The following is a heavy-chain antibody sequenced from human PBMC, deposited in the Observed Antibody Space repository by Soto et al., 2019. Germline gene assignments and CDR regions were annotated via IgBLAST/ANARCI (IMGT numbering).Heavy chain of an antibody. V-gene: IGHV1-18*01. CDR3: ARVNQRAAGIPYYYYYYGMDV. CDR1: GYTFTSYG. J-gene: IGHJ6*02. D-gene: IGHD6-13*01. CDR2: ISAYNGNT. Sequence: ASVKVSCNASGYTFTSYGISWVRQAPGQGLEWMGWISAYNGNTNYAQKLQGRVTMTTDTSTSTAYMELRSLRSDDTAVYYCARVNQRAAGIPYYYYYYGMDVWGQGTTVTVSS.